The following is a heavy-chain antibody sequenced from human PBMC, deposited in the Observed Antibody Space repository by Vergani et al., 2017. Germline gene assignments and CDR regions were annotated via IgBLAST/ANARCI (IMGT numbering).Heavy chain of an antibody. CDR1: GGIFNDYG. V-gene: IGHV1-69*12. CDR2: TIPAFGSI. CDR3: VSGELYARDHYGVDV. D-gene: IGHD2-2*01. J-gene: IGHJ6*02. Sequence: QVQVVQSGAEVKKPGSSVKVSCKASGGIFNDYGFSWVRQAPGQGLEWMGGTIPAFGSINYPQKFQDRVSMIADASTRTVYMELRSLRAEDTAVYYCVSGELYARDHYGVDVWGRGTTVTVSS.